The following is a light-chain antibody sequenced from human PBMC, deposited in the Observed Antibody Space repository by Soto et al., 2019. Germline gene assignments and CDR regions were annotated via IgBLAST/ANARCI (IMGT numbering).Light chain of an antibody. CDR3: QHYDNFPRAIT. CDR2: XTS. CDR1: QSISSD. V-gene: IGKV1-33*01. Sequence: DIQMTQSPSSLSPSLGDRVTITCRASQSISSDLNWYQQKPGKAPKLLIYXTSNLETGVPSRSSGSVSGTDFTYTISSLQPEDIGTYYCQHYDNFPRAITFGQGTRLEIK. J-gene: IGKJ5*01.